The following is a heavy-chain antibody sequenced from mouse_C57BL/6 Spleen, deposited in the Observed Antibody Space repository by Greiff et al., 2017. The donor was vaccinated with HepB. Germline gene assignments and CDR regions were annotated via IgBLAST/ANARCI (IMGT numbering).Heavy chain of an antibody. CDR1: GFTFSSYG. D-gene: IGHD1-1*01. CDR3: ERRPFYGSSPRYAIDY. V-gene: IGHV5-6*01. Sequence: EVQLVESGGDLVKPGGSLKLSCAASGFTFSSYGMSWVRQTPDKRLEWVATISSGGSYTYYPDSVKGRFTISRDNAKNTLYLQMSSLKSEDTAMYYCERRPFYGSSPRYAIDYWGQGTSVTVSS. J-gene: IGHJ4*01. CDR2: ISSGGSYT.